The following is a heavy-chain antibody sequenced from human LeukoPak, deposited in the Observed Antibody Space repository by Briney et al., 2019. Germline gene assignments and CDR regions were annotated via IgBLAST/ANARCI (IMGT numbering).Heavy chain of an antibody. CDR2: IRSKAYGGTT. V-gene: IGHV3-49*04. J-gene: IGHJ4*02. CDR3: TRVSGDTFDY. Sequence: GGSLRLSCTASGFTFGDYAMSWVRQAPGKGLEWVGFIRSKAYGGTTEYAASVKGRFTISRDDSKGIAYLQMNSLKTEDTAVYYCTRVSGDTFDYWGQGTLVTVSS. CDR1: GFTFGDYA. D-gene: IGHD2-21*02.